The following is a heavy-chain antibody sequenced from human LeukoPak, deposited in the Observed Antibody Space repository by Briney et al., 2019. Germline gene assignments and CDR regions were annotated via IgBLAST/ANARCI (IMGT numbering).Heavy chain of an antibody. V-gene: IGHV4-39*07. J-gene: IGHJ4*02. CDR2: IYYSGST. CDR3: ARGHCSGGTCYLSY. Sequence: PSETLSLTCTVSGGSISCSDYYWGWIRQPPGKGLEWIGNIYYSGSTFYNPSLKSRVTMSVDTSKNQFSLKLSSVTAADTAVFYCARGHCSGGTCYLSYWGQGALVTVSS. CDR1: GGSISCSDYY. D-gene: IGHD2-15*01.